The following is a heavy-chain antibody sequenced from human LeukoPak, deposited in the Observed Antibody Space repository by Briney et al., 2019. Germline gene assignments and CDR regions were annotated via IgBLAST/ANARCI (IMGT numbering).Heavy chain of an antibody. J-gene: IGHJ6*02. CDR1: GYTFTSYY. CDR2: INPSGGST. Sequence: EASVKVSCTASGYTFTSYYMHWVRQAPGQGLEWMGIINPSGGSTSYAQKFQGRVTMTRDTSTSTVYMELSSLRSEDTAVYYCAGDPNTAMGHSVYYYYGMDVWGQGTTVTVSS. D-gene: IGHD5-18*01. V-gene: IGHV1-46*01. CDR3: AGDPNTAMGHSVYYYYGMDV.